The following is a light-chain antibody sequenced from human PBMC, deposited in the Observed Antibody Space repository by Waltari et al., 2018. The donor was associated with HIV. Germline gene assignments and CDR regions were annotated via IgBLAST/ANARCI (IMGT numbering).Light chain of an antibody. CDR1: SSDIGCYTY. Sequence: QSALTQPPSASGSPGQSVTISCTGSSSDIGCYTYVSWYQQHPGKAPKLMIYEVSKRPSGVPDRFSGSKSANTASLTVSGLQAEDEADYYCSAYGGSTNLLFGGGTKLTVL. V-gene: IGLV2-8*01. CDR2: EVS. J-gene: IGLJ2*01. CDR3: SAYGGSTNLL.